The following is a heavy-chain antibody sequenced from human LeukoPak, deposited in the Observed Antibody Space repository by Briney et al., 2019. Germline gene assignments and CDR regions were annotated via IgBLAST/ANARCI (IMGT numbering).Heavy chain of an antibody. CDR3: ARDTHPTYYYDSSGYYSHFDY. V-gene: IGHV3-48*01. J-gene: IGHJ4*02. CDR1: GFNFIDYS. D-gene: IGHD3-22*01. CDR2: IGISSGNT. Sequence: GGSLRLSCAASGFNFIDYSMNWVRQAPGKGLEWISYIGISSGNTKYADSVKGRFTISRDKARNSLYLQMNSLRVEDTAVYYCARDTHPTYYYDSSGYYSHFDYWGQGTLVTVSS.